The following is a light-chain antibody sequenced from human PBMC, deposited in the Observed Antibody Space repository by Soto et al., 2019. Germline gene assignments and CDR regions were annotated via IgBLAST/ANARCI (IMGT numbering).Light chain of an antibody. Sequence: DIQMTQSPSFLSASVGDRVTITCRASQDINDYLAWYQQRPGKAPKLLIYAASTLQSGVPSRFSGSGSGTEFTLTISSLQPEDFATYSCQQLNSYPFTFGGGTKVEIK. J-gene: IGKJ4*01. CDR1: QDINDY. V-gene: IGKV1-9*01. CDR3: QQLNSYPFT. CDR2: AAS.